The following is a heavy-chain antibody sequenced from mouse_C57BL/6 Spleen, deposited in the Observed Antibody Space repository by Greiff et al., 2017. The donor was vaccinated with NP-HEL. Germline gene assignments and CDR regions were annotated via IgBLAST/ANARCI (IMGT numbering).Heavy chain of an antibody. D-gene: IGHD1-1*01. CDR3: ATLTTVVADAMDY. CDR1: GYAFSSSW. CDR2: IYPGDGDT. V-gene: IGHV1-82*01. Sequence: QVQLQQSGPELVKPGASVKISCKASGYAFSSSWMNWVKQRPGKGLEWIGRIYPGDGDTNYNGKFKGKATLTADKSSSTAYMQLSSLTSEDSAVYFCATLTTVVADAMDYWGQGTSVTVSS. J-gene: IGHJ4*01.